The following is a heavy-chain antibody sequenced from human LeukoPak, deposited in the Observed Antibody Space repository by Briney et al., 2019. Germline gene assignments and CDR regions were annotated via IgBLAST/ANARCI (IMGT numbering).Heavy chain of an antibody. D-gene: IGHD6-13*01. J-gene: IGHJ3*02. V-gene: IGHV4-59*01. CDR1: GDSISNYY. Sequence: PSETLSLTCTVSGDSISNYYWSWIRQPPGKGLEWIAYIFYSGCKKCNPSLKSRVTMSRDTSKNQFSLKLTSVTAADTAVYFSATTAAAAAHDSLDIWGQGTMVTVSS. CDR3: ATTAAAAAHDSLDI. CDR2: IFYSGCK.